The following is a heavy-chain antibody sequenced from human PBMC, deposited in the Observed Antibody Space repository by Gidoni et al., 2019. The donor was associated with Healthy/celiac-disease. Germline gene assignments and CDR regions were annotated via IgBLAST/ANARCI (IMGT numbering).Heavy chain of an antibody. Sequence: QVQLVESGGGVVQPGWSLRLFCAASGVTFSSYAMHWVRQATGKGPEWVAVISYDGSNKYYADSVKGRFTISRDNSKNTLYLQMNSLRAEDTAVYYCARAITVTTGTVPFDYWGQGTLVTVSS. D-gene: IGHD4-4*01. CDR2: ISYDGSNK. J-gene: IGHJ4*02. CDR3: ARAITVTTGTVPFDY. CDR1: GVTFSSYA. V-gene: IGHV3-30-3*01.